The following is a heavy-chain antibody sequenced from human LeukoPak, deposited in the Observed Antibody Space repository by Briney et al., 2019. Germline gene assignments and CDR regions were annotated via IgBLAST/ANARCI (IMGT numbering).Heavy chain of an antibody. V-gene: IGHV3-23*01. CDR1: GFTFSSYW. D-gene: IGHD3-3*01. CDR3: ARDFGYDFWSGYGGDI. J-gene: IGHJ3*02. CDR2: IVGSVGDT. Sequence: GGSLRLSCAASGFTFSSYWMSWVRQAPGKGLEWVSTIVGSVGDTYYTDSVKGRFTISRDNSKNTLYLQMNSLRAEDTAVYYCARDFGYDFWSGYGGDIWGQGTMVTVSS.